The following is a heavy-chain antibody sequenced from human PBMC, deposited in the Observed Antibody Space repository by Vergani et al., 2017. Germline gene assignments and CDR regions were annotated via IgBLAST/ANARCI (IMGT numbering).Heavy chain of an antibody. CDR3: ARVNTETNGHLYYYYYMDV. CDR2: IHHTGRP. V-gene: IGHV4-34*01. D-gene: IGHD4-11*01. Sequence: QVQLQQWGGGLLKPSETLSLTCVVNGGSFTSYHWTWIRQSPGEGLEWVGDIHHTGRPDYIPYLKSRLTISVDKSRNQFSLTFNSVTATDTAIYFCARVNTETNGHLYYYYYMDVWGQGTAVTVS. J-gene: IGHJ6*03. CDR1: GGSFTSYH.